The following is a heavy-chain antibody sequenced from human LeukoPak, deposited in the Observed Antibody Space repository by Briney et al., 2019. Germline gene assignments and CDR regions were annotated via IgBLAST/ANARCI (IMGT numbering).Heavy chain of an antibody. J-gene: IGHJ4*02. CDR2: IDTSSSTM. CDR3: AKVGFSEMEWLLYSDH. V-gene: IGHV3-48*01. CDR1: AFTFSDYS. D-gene: IGHD3-3*01. Sequence: GGSLRLSCAASAFTFSDYSMNWVRQAPGKGLEWISYIDTSSSTMYYADSVMGRFTISRDNSKNTLYLQMNSLRAEDTAVYYCAKVGFSEMEWLLYSDHWGQGTLVTVSS.